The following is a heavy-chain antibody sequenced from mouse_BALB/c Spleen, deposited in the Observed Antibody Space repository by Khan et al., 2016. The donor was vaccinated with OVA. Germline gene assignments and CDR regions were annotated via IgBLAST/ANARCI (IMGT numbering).Heavy chain of an antibody. CDR2: ISPGSGDT. CDR1: GYTFTDYY. J-gene: IGHJ3*01. V-gene: IGHV1-77*01. D-gene: IGHD1-2*01. Sequence: QMQLEESGAELARPGASVKLSCKASGYTFTDYYINWVKLRTGQGLEWIGEISPGSGDTYYNERFKGKATLTADKSSSTAYMQLSSLTSEASAVYFCARRNYFGYTFAYWGQGTLVTVAA. CDR3: ARRNYFGYTFAY.